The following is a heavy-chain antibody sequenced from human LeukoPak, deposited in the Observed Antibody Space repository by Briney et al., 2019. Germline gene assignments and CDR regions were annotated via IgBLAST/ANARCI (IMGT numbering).Heavy chain of an antibody. CDR1: GYTFTGYY. Sequence: ASVKVSCKASGYTFTGYYMHWVRQAPGQGLEWMGRINPNSGGTNYAQKFQGRVTMTRDTSISTAYMELSRLRSDDTAVYYCARSFDYGDYSGDYWGRGTLVTVSS. CDR2: INPNSGGT. D-gene: IGHD4-17*01. CDR3: ARSFDYGDYSGDY. J-gene: IGHJ4*02. V-gene: IGHV1-2*06.